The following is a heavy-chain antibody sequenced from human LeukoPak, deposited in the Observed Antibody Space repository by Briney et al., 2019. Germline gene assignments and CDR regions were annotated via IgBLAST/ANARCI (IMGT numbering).Heavy chain of an antibody. J-gene: IGHJ4*02. CDR3: ARVWGLAVAGGEIEY. D-gene: IGHD6-13*01. CDR2: ISSSGTTI. CDR1: GFTFSSYS. Sequence: GGSLRLSCAASGFTFSSYSMSWVRQAPGKGLEWVSYISSSGTTIYYADSVKGRFTISRDNAKNSLYLQMNSLRDEDTAVYYCARVWGLAVAGGEIEYWGQGTLVTVSS. V-gene: IGHV3-48*02.